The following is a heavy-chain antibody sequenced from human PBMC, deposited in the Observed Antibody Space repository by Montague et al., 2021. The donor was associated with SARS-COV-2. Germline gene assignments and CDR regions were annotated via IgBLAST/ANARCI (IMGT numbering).Heavy chain of an antibody. CDR2: INSNGGT. CDR1: GGSISSHF. V-gene: IGHV4-59*11. J-gene: IGHJ5*02. CDR3: ARATSVRGAVSWFDP. D-gene: IGHD3-10*01. Sequence: SETLSLTCTVSGGSISSHFWSFIRQPPGKGLEWIGYINSNGGTNDNPSLRSRLTMSVDTSKNRFSLQLRSMTPADTAVYFCARATSVRGAVSWFDPWGQGTLVTVSS.